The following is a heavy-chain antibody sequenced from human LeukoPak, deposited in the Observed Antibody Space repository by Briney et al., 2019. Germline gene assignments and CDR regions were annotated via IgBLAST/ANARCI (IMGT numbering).Heavy chain of an antibody. D-gene: IGHD2-2*01. V-gene: IGHV4-38-2*01. Sequence: SETLSLTCAVSGYSISSGYYWGWIRQPPGKGLEWIGSIYHSGSTYYNPSLKSRVTISVDTSKNQFSLKLSSVTAADTVVYCCARVVPAATEDYYFDYWGQGTLVTVSS. CDR2: IYHSGST. CDR3: ARVVPAATEDYYFDY. J-gene: IGHJ4*02. CDR1: GYSISSGYY.